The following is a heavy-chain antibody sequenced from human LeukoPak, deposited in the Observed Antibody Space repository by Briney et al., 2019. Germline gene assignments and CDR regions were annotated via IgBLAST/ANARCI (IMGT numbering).Heavy chain of an antibody. CDR1: GFSFSSYW. J-gene: IGHJ4*02. Sequence: GGSLRLSCVASGFSFSSYWMTWVRQAPGKGLEWVANIKKDGSEKNYVDSVKGRFTISRDNANNSLYLQMNSLRAEDTAVYYCAREESTGWGQGTLVTVSS. CDR2: IKKDGSEK. V-gene: IGHV3-7*01. CDR3: AREESTG. D-gene: IGHD3-9*01.